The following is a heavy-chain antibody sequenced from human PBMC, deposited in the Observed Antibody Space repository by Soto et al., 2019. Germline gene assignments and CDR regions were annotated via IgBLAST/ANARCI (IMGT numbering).Heavy chain of an antibody. V-gene: IGHV2-5*02. CDR1: GFSLSTSGVG. Sequence: QITLKESGPPLLKPTQTLTLTCTFSGFSLSTSGVGVGWIRQPPGKALEWLALIYWDNDKRYSPSLKNRLTITKDTSKNRVVLTMTNMAPGDTGRYFCAYRRDDGWYDFAYWGQGALVTVSS. CDR2: IYWDNDK. D-gene: IGHD6-19*01. CDR3: AYRRDDGWYDFAY. J-gene: IGHJ4*02.